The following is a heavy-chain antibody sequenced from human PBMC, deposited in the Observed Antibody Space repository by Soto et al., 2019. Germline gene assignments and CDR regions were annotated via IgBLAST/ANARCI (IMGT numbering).Heavy chain of an antibody. V-gene: IGHV3-33*01. J-gene: IGHJ4*02. CDR1: GFTFSSYG. D-gene: IGHD3-10*01. CDR2: IWYDGSNK. CDR3: ARDNYYGSGSYLSYFDY. Sequence: GGSLRLSCAASGFTFSSYGMHWVRQAPGKGLEWVAVIWYDGSNKYYADSVKGRFTISRDNSKNTLYLQMNSLRAEDTAVYYCARDNYYGSGSYLSYFDYWGQGTLVTVSS.